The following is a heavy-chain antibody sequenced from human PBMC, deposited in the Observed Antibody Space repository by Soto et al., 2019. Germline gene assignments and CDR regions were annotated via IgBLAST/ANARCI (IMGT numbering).Heavy chain of an antibody. Sequence: PGGSLRLSCAASGFSFSSYAMSWVRQAPGKGLEWISGITGSGGNTYYADSIKGRFTISRDNTKNTLYLQMNSLRAEDTAVYYCARGHSSGYYYDYWGQGTLVTVSS. J-gene: IGHJ4*02. V-gene: IGHV3-23*01. CDR3: ARGHSSGYYYDY. CDR1: GFSFSSYA. D-gene: IGHD3-22*01. CDR2: ITGSGGNT.